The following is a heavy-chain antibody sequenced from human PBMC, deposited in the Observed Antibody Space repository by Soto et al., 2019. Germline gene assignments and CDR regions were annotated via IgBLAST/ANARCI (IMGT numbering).Heavy chain of an antibody. CDR3: ASPTLRYFDWLLQPFDY. D-gene: IGHD3-9*01. CDR2: ISYDGSNK. J-gene: IGHJ4*02. Sequence: PGGSLRLSCAASGFTFSSYGMHWVRQAPGKGLEWVAVISYDGSNKYYADSVKGRFTISRDNSKNTLYLQMNSLRAEDTAVYYCASPTLRYFDWLLQPFDYWGQGT. V-gene: IGHV3-30*03. CDR1: GFTFSSYG.